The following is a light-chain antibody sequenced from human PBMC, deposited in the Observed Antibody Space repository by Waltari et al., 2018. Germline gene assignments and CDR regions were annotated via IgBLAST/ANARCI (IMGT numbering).Light chain of an antibody. CDR1: SSDVGTYNV. Sequence: QSALTQPASLSGSPGQSITMSCTGTSSDVGTYNVVSWYQQHPGKAPKLMIYEDTRRPAGVSNRFSGSKAGNTASLTISGLQPEDEADYYCCSYGGSNTPKVFGGGTKLTVL. V-gene: IGLV2-23*01. CDR3: CSYGGSNTPKV. CDR2: EDT. J-gene: IGLJ3*02.